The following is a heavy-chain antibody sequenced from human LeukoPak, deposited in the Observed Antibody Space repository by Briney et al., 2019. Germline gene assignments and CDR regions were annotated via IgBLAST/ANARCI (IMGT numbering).Heavy chain of an antibody. CDR2: IYYSGST. CDR1: GYSISSGYY. D-gene: IGHD2-15*01. CDR3: ARRPRHIVVVVAATDYFDY. V-gene: IGHV4-38-2*01. Sequence: SETLSLTCAVSGYSISSGYYWGWIRQPPGKGLEWIGSIYYSGSTYYNPSLKSRVTISVDTSKNQFSLKLSSVTAADTAVYYCARRPRHIVVVVAATDYFDYWGQGTLVTVS. J-gene: IGHJ4*02.